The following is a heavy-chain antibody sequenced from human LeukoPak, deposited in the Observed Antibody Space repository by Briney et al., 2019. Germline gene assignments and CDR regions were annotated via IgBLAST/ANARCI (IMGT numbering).Heavy chain of an antibody. CDR1: GGSISSGDYY. Sequence: SQTLSLTCTVSGGSISSGDYYWSWIRQPPGKGLEWIGYIYYSGSTYYNPSLKSRVTISVDTSKTQFSLKLSSVTAADTAVYYCARDQHHCSGGSCYSYYYYGMDVWGQGTTVTVSS. CDR3: ARDQHHCSGGSCYSYYYYGMDV. V-gene: IGHV4-30-4*01. CDR2: IYYSGST. J-gene: IGHJ6*02. D-gene: IGHD2-15*01.